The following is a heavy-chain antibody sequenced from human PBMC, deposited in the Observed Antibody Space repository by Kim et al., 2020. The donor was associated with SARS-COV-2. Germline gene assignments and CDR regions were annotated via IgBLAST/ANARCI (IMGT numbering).Heavy chain of an antibody. Sequence: SGESRFTISRDNAKNSLYLQMGSLRAEDTALYYCAKARLTYYYNSGTPDYWGQETLVTVSS. D-gene: IGHD3-10*01. V-gene: IGHV3-9*01. J-gene: IGHJ4*02. CDR3: AKARLTYYYNSGTPDY.